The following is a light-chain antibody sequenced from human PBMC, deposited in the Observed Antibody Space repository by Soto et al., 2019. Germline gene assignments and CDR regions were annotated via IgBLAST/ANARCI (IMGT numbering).Light chain of an antibody. CDR2: DAS. Sequence: EIVLTQSPATLSLSPGARATLSCRASQSVSSYLAWYQQKPGQAPRLLIYDASNRATGIPARFSGSGSWTDFTLTISSLEPEEFAVYYCQQRSNWHTFGQGTRLEIK. CDR3: QQRSNWHT. CDR1: QSVSSY. V-gene: IGKV3-11*01. J-gene: IGKJ5*01.